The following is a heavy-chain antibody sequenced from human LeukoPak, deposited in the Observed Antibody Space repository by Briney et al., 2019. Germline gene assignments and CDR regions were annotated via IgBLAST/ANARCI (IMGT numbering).Heavy chain of an antibody. J-gene: IGHJ4*02. D-gene: IGHD1-1*01. CDR3: ARALHLELHSYFDS. CDR2: ISSSSSYI. CDR1: GFTFSSYS. Sequence: GGSLRLSSAASGFTFSSYSMNSVRQAPGKELEWVSYISSSSSYIYYADSVKGRFTISRDNAKNSLYLQMNRLRAEDTAVYYCARALHLELHSYFDSWGQGTLVTVSS. V-gene: IGHV3-21*01.